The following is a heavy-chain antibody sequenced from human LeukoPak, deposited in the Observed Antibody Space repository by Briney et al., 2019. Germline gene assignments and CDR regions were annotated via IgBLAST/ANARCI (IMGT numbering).Heavy chain of an antibody. Sequence: ASVKVSCKASGYTFTSYYMHWVRQAPGQGLEWMGIISPSGGSTSYAQKFQGRVTMTRDTSTSTVYMELSSLRSEDTAVYYCATQKYCSGGSCSSYYYYGMDVWGQGTTVTVSS. D-gene: IGHD2-15*01. J-gene: IGHJ6*02. CDR2: ISPSGGST. V-gene: IGHV1-46*01. CDR3: ATQKYCSGGSCSSYYYYGMDV. CDR1: GYTFTSYY.